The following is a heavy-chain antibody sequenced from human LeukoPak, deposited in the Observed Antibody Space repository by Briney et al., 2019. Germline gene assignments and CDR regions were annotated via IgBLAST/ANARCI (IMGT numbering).Heavy chain of an antibody. V-gene: IGHV3-23*01. Sequence: SGGTLRLSCAASGFTFSSYGMSWVRQAPGEGLEWVSGISGNDGGTYYADSVKGRFTISRDNSKNTLYLQMNTLRAEDTAVYYCAKSGLNRFDYWGQGTLVTVSS. CDR3: AKSGLNRFDY. CDR1: GFTFSSYG. J-gene: IGHJ4*02. CDR2: ISGNDGGT. D-gene: IGHD2-15*01.